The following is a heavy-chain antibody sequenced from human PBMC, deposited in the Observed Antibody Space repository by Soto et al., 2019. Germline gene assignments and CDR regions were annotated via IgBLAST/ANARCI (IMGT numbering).Heavy chain of an antibody. V-gene: IGHV4-34*01. J-gene: IGHJ4*02. CDR2: INESGST. D-gene: IGHD1-1*01. Sequence: QVQLQQWGAGLVKPSKTLSLSCAVYGQSFSGHSWAWIRQPPGKGLEWIGEINESGSTYYNPSLKSRVPISTATSKNQCSLKLSSVSAADTAAYFCARGSGIVALPGELEDVKYDYWGQGTLVNVSS. CDR1: GQSFSGHS. CDR3: ARGSGIVALPGELEDVKYDY.